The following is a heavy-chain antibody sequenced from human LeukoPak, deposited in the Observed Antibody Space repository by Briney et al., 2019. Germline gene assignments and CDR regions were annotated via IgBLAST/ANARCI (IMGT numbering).Heavy chain of an antibody. D-gene: IGHD3-10*01. CDR1: GGSFSGYY. V-gene: IGHV4-34*01. J-gene: IGHJ3*02. Sequence: SETLSLTCAVYGGSFSGYYWSWIRQPPGKGLEWIGEINHSGSTNYNPSLKSRVTISVDTPKNQFSLKLSSVTAADTAVYYCAKSNGYGLVDIWGQGTVVTVSS. CDR3: AKSNGYGLVDI. CDR2: INHSGST.